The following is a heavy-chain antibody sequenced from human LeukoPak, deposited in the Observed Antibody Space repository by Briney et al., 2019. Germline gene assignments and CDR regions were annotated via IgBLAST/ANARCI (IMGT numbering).Heavy chain of an antibody. CDR2: ISGSGGST. CDR3: AKSGYCSGGSCYSRTEPAYYFDY. D-gene: IGHD2-15*01. J-gene: IGHJ4*02. V-gene: IGHV3-23*01. Sequence: PGGSLRLSCAASGFTFSSYAMSWVRQAPGKGLEWVSAISGSGGSTYYADSVKGRFTISRDNSKNTLYLQMNSLRAEDTAVYYCAKSGYCSGGSCYSRTEPAYYFDYWGQGTLVTVSS. CDR1: GFTFSSYA.